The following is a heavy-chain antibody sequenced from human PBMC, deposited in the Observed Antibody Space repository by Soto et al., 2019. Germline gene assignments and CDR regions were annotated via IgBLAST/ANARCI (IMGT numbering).Heavy chain of an antibody. V-gene: IGHV3-30*18. D-gene: IGHD6-19*01. CDR1: GFTFSSYG. CDR3: AKDKLAVAVAAPFDY. Sequence: GGSLRLSCAASGFTFSSYGMHWVRQAPGKGLEWVAVISYDGSNKYYADSVKGRFTISRDNSKNTLYLQMNSLRAEDTAVYYCAKDKLAVAVAAPFDYWGQGTLVTVSS. J-gene: IGHJ4*02. CDR2: ISYDGSNK.